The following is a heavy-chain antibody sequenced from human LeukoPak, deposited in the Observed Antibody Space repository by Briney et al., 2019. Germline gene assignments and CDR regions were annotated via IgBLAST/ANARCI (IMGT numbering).Heavy chain of an antibody. D-gene: IGHD1-1*01. CDR2: IYYSGST. CDR1: GGSISSSSYY. CDR3: ARQSRGTGDAFDI. J-gene: IGHJ3*02. V-gene: IGHV4-39*01. Sequence: SETLSLTCTVSGGSISSSSYYWGWIRQPPGKGLEWIGSIYYSGSTYYNPSLKSRVTVSVDTSKNQFSLKLSSVTAADTAVYYCARQSRGTGDAFDIWGQGTMVTVSS.